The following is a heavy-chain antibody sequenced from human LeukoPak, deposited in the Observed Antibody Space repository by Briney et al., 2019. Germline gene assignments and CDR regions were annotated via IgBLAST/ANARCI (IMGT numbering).Heavy chain of an antibody. J-gene: IGHJ4*02. CDR3: AKDRNAYGDYAYFDY. V-gene: IGHV3-30*18. D-gene: IGHD4-17*01. Sequence: GGSLRLSCAASGFTFSSYGMPWVRQAPGKGLEWVAVISYDGSNKYYADSVKGRFTISRDNSKNTLYLQMNSLRAEDTAVYYCAKDRNAYGDYAYFDYWGQGTLVTVSS. CDR1: GFTFSSYG. CDR2: ISYDGSNK.